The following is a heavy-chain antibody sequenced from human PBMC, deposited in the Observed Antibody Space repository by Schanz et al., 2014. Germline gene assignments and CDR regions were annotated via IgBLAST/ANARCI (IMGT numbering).Heavy chain of an antibody. CDR3: AKERDITGWNHGDY. J-gene: IGHJ4*02. Sequence: EVQLVESGGGLIQPGGSLRLSCAVSGFTVNTNYMSWVRQAPGKGLEWISSMYINSGSTQYADSVKGRFIISRDSSKNTLFLQMNSLRAEDTAVYHCAKERDITGWNHGDYWGQGTLVTVSS. D-gene: IGHD6-19*01. CDR1: GFTVNTNY. CDR2: MYINSGST. V-gene: IGHV3-53*01.